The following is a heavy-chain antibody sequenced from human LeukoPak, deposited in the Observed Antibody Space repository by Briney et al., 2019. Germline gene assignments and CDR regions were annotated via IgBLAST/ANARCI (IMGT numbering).Heavy chain of an antibody. Sequence: PSETLSLTRTVSGGSISSGGYYWSWIRQHPGKGLEWIGYIYYSGSTYYNPSLKSRVTISVDTSKNQFSLKLSSVTAADTAVYYCARDASSGWSDDAFDIWGQGTMVTVSS. CDR3: ARDASSGWSDDAFDI. CDR1: GGSISSGGYY. J-gene: IGHJ3*02. CDR2: IYYSGST. D-gene: IGHD6-19*01. V-gene: IGHV4-31*03.